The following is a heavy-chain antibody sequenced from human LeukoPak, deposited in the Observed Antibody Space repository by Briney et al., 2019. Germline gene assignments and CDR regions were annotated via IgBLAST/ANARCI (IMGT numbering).Heavy chain of an antibody. CDR2: ISAYNGNT. CDR3: ARDWVGKYCGGDCYYYNWFDP. J-gene: IGHJ5*02. V-gene: IGHV1-18*04. D-gene: IGHD2-21*02. CDR1: GYTFTSYG. Sequence: ASVKVSCKASGYTFTSYGISWVRQAPGQGLEWMGRISAYNGNTNYAQKLQGRVTMTTDTSTSTAYMELRSLRSDDTAVYYCARDWVGKYCGGDCYYYNWFDPWGQGTLVTVSS.